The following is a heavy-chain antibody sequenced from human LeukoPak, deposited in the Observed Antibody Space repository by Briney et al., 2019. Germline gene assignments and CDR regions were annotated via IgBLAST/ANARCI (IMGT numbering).Heavy chain of an antibody. CDR1: GFTFSSYS. J-gene: IGHJ4*02. D-gene: IGHD6-13*01. CDR2: ISSSSSTI. CDR3: ARGHGRIAAAGSDY. V-gene: IGHV3-48*01. Sequence: GGSLRLSCAAYGFTFSSYSMNWVRQAPGKGLEWVSYISSSSSTIYYADSVKGRFTISRDNAKNSLYLQMNSLRAEDTAVYYCARGHGRIAAAGSDYWGQGTLVTVSS.